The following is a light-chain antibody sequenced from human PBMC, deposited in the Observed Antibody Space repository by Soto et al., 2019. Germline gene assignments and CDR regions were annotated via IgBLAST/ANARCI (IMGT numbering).Light chain of an antibody. CDR3: HQSYRTRHT. J-gene: IGKJ2*01. CDR1: QSISSY. Sequence: DIQMTQSPSSLSASVGDRVTITCRASQSISSYLNWYQQKPGKAPKLLIYAASSLQSRVPSRFSGSESVTDVILTDSRRQPEDLATYYDHQSYRTRHTVGQGPKLEIK. CDR2: AAS. V-gene: IGKV1-39*01.